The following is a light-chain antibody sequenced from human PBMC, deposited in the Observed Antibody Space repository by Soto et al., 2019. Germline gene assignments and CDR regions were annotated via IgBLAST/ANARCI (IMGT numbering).Light chain of an antibody. J-gene: IGKJ4*01. CDR3: QQYKSFSLT. CDR1: QSVDSW. CDR2: KTS. Sequence: DIQMTQSPSTLSASIGDRVTITCRASQSVDSWLAWYQQKPGKAPKLLISKTSNVESGVPSRFSGSGSGTEFSLTISSLQPDDFATYYCQQYKSFSLTFAGGTRVEVK. V-gene: IGKV1-5*03.